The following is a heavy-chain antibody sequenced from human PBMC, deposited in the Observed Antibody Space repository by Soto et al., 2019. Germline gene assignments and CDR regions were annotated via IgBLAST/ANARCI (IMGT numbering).Heavy chain of an antibody. CDR1: GYTFTSYG. J-gene: IGHJ5*01. CDR2: ISAYNGNT. Sequence: ASVKVSCKASGYTFTSYGISWVRQAPGQGLEWIGWISAYNGNTNYAQKLQGRVTMTTDTSTSTSYMELRSLRSDDTAVYYCASDSPTYCSVGSCCYFQDWFDSWGQGTLVTVSS. D-gene: IGHD2-15*01. CDR3: ASDSPTYCSVGSCCYFQDWFDS. V-gene: IGHV1-18*01.